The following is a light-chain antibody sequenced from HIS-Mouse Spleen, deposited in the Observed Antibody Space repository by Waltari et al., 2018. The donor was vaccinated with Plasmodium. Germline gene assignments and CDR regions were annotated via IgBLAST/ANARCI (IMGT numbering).Light chain of an antibody. Sequence: AIQMTQSPPSLSASIADRDAISCRASQGNRNELGWSQQKPGKGPELLISGSSSLQSGIPSRFSGSGSGTDFTLTISSLQPEDFAAYYCLQDYNYPYPFGQGTKLEIK. CDR3: LQDYNYPYP. V-gene: IGKV1-6*01. CDR1: QGNRNE. CDR2: GSS. J-gene: IGKJ2*01.